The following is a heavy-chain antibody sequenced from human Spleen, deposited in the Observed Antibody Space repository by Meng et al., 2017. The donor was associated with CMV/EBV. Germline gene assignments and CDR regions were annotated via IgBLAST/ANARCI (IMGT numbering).Heavy chain of an antibody. Sequence: ASVKVSCKASGYTFTGYYMHWVRQAPGQGLEWMGWINPNSGGTNYAQKFQGRVTMTRDTSISTAYMELSRLRSDDTAVYYCARGDIVVVPAAIPPEYNWFDPWGQGTLVTAPQ. V-gene: IGHV1-2*02. CDR1: GYTFTGYY. J-gene: IGHJ5*02. CDR3: ARGDIVVVPAAIPPEYNWFDP. CDR2: INPNSGGT. D-gene: IGHD2-2*02.